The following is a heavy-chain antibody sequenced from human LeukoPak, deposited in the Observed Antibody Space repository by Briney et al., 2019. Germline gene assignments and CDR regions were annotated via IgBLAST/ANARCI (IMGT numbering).Heavy chain of an antibody. CDR2: INPNSGGT. D-gene: IGHD3-10*01. V-gene: IGHV1-2*02. J-gene: IGHJ4*02. CDR1: GYTFTGYY. CDR3: ARGYGSGSYLDY. Sequence: ASVKVPCKASGYTFTGYYMHWVRQAPGQGLEWMGWINPNSGGTNYAQKFQGRVTMTRDTSISTAYMELSRLRSDDTAVYYCARGYGSGSYLDYWGQGTLVTVSS.